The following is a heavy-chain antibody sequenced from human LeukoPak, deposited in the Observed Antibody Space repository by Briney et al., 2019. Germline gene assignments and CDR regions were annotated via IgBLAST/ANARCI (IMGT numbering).Heavy chain of an antibody. Sequence: SVKVSCKASGGTFSSYAISWVRQAPGQGLEWMGGIIPIFGTANYAQKFQGRVTITADESTSTAYMELSSLRSEDTAVYYCARDLVPAATHDAFDTWGQGTMVTVSS. CDR2: IIPIFGTA. V-gene: IGHV1-69*13. J-gene: IGHJ3*02. D-gene: IGHD2-2*01. CDR1: GGTFSSYA. CDR3: ARDLVPAATHDAFDT.